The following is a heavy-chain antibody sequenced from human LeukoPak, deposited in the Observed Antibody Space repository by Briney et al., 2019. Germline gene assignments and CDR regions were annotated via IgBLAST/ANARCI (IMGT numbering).Heavy chain of an antibody. D-gene: IGHD2-2*02. J-gene: IGHJ4*02. Sequence: GRSLRLSCAASGFTFSSYAMHWVRQAPGKGLEWVAVISYDGSNKYYADSVKGRFTISRDNSKNTLYLQMNSLRAEDTAVYYCARDLDKDIVVVPAAIPGYWGQGTLVTVSS. V-gene: IGHV3-30*01. CDR2: ISYDGSNK. CDR3: ARDLDKDIVVVPAAIPGY. CDR1: GFTFSSYA.